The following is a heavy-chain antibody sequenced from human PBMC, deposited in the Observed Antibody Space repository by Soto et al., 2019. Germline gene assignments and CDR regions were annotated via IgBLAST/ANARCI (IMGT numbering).Heavy chain of an antibody. CDR3: ARHPISGYDSSQYNWFDP. CDR1: GGSISSSSYY. V-gene: IGHV4-39*01. Sequence: TLSLTCTVSGGSISSSSYYWGWIRQPPGKGLEWIGSIYYSGSTYYNPSLKSRVTISVDTSKNQFSLKLSSVTAADTAVYYCARHPISGYDSSQYNWFDPWGQGTLVTVSS. D-gene: IGHD3-22*01. J-gene: IGHJ5*02. CDR2: IYYSGST.